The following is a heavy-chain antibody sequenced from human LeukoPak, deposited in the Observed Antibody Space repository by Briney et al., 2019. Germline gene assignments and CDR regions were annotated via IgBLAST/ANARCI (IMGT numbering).Heavy chain of an antibody. V-gene: IGHV3-21*01. D-gene: IGHD5-18*01. Sequence: SGGSLRLSCAASGFTFSSYSMNWVRQAPGKGLEWVSSISSSSSYIYYADSVKGRFTISRDNAKNSLYLQMNSLRAEDTAVYYCARVPRGYSYGYFVDYWGQGTLVTVSS. J-gene: IGHJ4*02. CDR3: ARVPRGYSYGYFVDY. CDR1: GFTFSSYS. CDR2: ISSSSSYI.